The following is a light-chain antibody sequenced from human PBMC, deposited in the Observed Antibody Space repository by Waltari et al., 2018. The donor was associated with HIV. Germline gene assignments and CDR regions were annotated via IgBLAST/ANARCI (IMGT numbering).Light chain of an antibody. J-gene: IGLJ2*01. CDR1: SSNIGAGYD. Sequence: QSVLTQPPSVSGAPGQRVTISCTGSSSNIGAGYDVHWYQQLPGTAPKLLIYGNSNPSGVPDRFSGSKSGTSASLAITGLQAEDEADYYCQSYDSSLSAVVFGGGTKLTVL. CDR2: GNS. CDR3: QSYDSSLSAVV. V-gene: IGLV1-40*01.